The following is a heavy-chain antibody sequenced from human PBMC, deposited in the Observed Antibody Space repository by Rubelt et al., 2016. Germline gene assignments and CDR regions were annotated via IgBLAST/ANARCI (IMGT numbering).Heavy chain of an antibody. V-gene: IGHV3-53*01. CDR3: ARGRVGSVSGIDY. CDR1: GFTVSSNY. D-gene: IGHD1-26*01. CDR2: IYRGGST. J-gene: IGHJ4*02. Sequence: EVQLVESGGGLVQPGGSLRLSCAASGFTVSSNYMSWVRQAPGKGLEWVSVIYRGGSTYYADSVKGRFTISRDNSKNKLYLQMNSLRAEDTAVYYCARGRVGSVSGIDYWGQGTLVTVSS.